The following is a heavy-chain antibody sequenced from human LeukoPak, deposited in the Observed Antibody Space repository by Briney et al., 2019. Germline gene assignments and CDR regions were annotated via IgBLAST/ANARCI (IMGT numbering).Heavy chain of an antibody. CDR1: GGSISMSSYY. D-gene: IGHD3-10*01. CDR2: IYYSGNT. J-gene: IGHJ5*02. CDR3: ARHRYTITWSREDNWFDP. Sequence: SETLSLTCNVSGGSISMSSYYWGWVRQPPGKGLEWIGTIYYSGNTYYNPSLKSRVTISVDTSKNQFSLKMTSVIAADTAVYYCARHRYTITWSREDNWFDPWGQGTLVTVSS. V-gene: IGHV4-39*01.